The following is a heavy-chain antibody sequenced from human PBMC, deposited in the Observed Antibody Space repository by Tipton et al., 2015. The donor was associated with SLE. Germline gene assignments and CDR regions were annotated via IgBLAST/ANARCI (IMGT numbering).Heavy chain of an antibody. J-gene: IGHJ3*02. D-gene: IGHD3-10*01. V-gene: IGHV4-34*01. Sequence: GLVKPSETLSLTCAVYGGSFSGYYWSWIRQPPGKGLEWIGEIDHSGSTNYNPSPKSRVTISVDTSKNQFALKLNSVTAADTAVYYCAGYKASGNYYTSDIWGQGTMVTVSS. CDR1: GGSFSGYY. CDR3: AGYKASGNYYTSDI. CDR2: IDHSGST.